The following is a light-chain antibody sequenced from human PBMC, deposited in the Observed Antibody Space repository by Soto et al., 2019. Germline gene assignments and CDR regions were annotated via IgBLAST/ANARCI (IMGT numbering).Light chain of an antibody. J-gene: IGLJ1*01. CDR3: AACDDRLSGRV. V-gene: IGLV1-47*02. CDR1: PANIGKNF. Sequence: QSVLTQPPSASGAPGQRVTISCSGTPANIGKNFFYWYLQLPGTAPKLLIYSYIQRPSGFPDRFSGSKSGSSASLVISGLRSADDGDYYCAACDDRLSGRVFGTGTKLTVL. CDR2: SYI.